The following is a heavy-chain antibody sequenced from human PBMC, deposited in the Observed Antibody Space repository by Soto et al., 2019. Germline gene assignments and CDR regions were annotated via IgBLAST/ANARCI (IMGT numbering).Heavy chain of an antibody. CDR2: MNPNSGDT. V-gene: IGHV1-8*01. J-gene: IGHJ6*02. D-gene: IGHD3-10*01. CDR3: ARVNYYGSGSYQDFFYFDALDV. CDR1: GYTFSTYD. Sequence: QVQLVQSGAEVKKPGASVKVSCKTSGYTFSTYDINWVRQAPGQGLEWMGWMNPNSGDTGYAQKFLGRLTMTRDSSIRTVYMELSSLSSEDTAVYYCARVNYYGSGSYQDFFYFDALDVWGQGTTVTVSS.